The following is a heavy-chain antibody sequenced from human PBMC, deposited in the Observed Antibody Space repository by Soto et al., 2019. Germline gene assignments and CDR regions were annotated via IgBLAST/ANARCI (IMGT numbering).Heavy chain of an antibody. CDR3: AKRSSSSTFDY. Sequence: EVQLLESGGGLVQPGESLRLSCAASGFTFSSYAMSCVRQAPGKGLEGVSVIIGSDDSTYYADSVKGRFTISRDNSKNTLYLQMNSLRAEDTAVYYCAKRSSSSTFDYWGQGTLFTVSS. CDR1: GFTFSSYA. D-gene: IGHD6-6*01. J-gene: IGHJ4*02. CDR2: IIGSDDST. V-gene: IGHV3-23*01.